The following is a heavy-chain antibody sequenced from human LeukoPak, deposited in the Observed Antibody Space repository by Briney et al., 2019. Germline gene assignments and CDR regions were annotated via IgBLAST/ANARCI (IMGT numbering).Heavy chain of an antibody. D-gene: IGHD3-10*01. Sequence: SETLSLTCTVSGGSISSSSYYWGWIRQPPGKGLEWIGSIYYSGSTHYNPSLKSRVTISVDTSKNQFSLKLSSVTAADTAVYYCARMYYYGSGSYGYYYGMDVWGPGTTVTVSS. CDR2: IYYSGST. CDR1: GGSISSSSYY. J-gene: IGHJ6*02. V-gene: IGHV4-39*07. CDR3: ARMYYYGSGSYGYYYGMDV.